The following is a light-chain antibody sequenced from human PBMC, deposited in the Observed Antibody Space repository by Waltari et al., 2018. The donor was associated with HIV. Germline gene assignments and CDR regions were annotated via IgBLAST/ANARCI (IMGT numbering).Light chain of an antibody. CDR3: SSFAGSNNLMV. J-gene: IGLJ2*01. CDR2: QVN. CDR1: SSDVGGYNY. V-gene: IGLV2-8*01. Sequence: QSALTQPPSASGSPGQSVTISCTGTSSDVGGYNYVSWYQQHPGKAPKLMIYQVNKPPSGVPARFSGTKSGNRASLTVSGLQAEDEAYYYCSSFAGSNNLMVFGGGTKLTVL.